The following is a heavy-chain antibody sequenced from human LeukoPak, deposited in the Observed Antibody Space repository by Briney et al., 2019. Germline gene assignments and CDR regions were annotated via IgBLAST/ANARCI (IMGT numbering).Heavy chain of an antibody. Sequence: GESLRHSCAASGFTFSSYSMKWVRQAPGKGLEWVSSISGSSSNIYYADSVTGRFTISRDNAKNSLYLQMNSLRAEDTAVYYCARPLRYYTSGSCFPDYWGQGTLVTVSS. CDR3: ARPLRYYTSGSCFPDY. CDR2: ISGSSSNI. D-gene: IGHD2-15*01. V-gene: IGHV3-21*01. CDR1: GFTFSSYS. J-gene: IGHJ4*02.